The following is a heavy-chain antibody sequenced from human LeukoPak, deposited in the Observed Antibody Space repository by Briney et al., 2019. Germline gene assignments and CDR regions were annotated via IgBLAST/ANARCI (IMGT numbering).Heavy chain of an antibody. J-gene: IGHJ5*02. V-gene: IGHV4-34*01. CDR1: GFTVSSNY. D-gene: IGHD3-3*01. CDR3: ASSQYYDFWSGYYRTVEWFDP. CDR2: TNHSGST. Sequence: GSLRLSCAASGFTVSSNYINWVRQAPGKGLEWIGETNHSGSTNYNPSLKSRVTISVDTSKNQFSLKLSSVTAADTAVYYCASSQYYDFWSGYYRTVEWFDPWGQGTLVTVSS.